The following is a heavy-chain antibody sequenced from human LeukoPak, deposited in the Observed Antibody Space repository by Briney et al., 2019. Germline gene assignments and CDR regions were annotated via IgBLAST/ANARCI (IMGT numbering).Heavy chain of an antibody. Sequence: PGGSLRLSCAASGFTFDDYAMHWVRQAPGKGLEWVSLISGDGGSTYYADSVKGRFTISRDNSKSSLYLQMNSLRTEDTALYYCAKGKETIGAYGMDVWGQGTTVTVSS. CDR2: ISGDGGST. J-gene: IGHJ6*02. CDR3: AKGKETIGAYGMDV. V-gene: IGHV3-43*02. CDR1: GFTFDDYA. D-gene: IGHD5-24*01.